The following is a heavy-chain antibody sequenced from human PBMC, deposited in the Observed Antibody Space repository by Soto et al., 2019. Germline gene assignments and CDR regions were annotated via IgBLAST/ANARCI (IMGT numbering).Heavy chain of an antibody. V-gene: IGHV3-23*01. Sequence: GGSLRLSCAASGFTFSSYAMSWVRQAPGKGLEWVSAISGSGGSTYYADSVKGRFTISRDKSKNTLYLQMNSLRAEDTAVYYGANRKPAAPLDYWGQGTLVTVSS. CDR1: GFTFSSYA. CDR2: ISGSGGST. CDR3: ANRKPAAPLDY. D-gene: IGHD2-2*01. J-gene: IGHJ4*02.